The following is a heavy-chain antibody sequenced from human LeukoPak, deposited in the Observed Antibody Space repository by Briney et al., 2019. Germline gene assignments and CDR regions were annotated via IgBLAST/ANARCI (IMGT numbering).Heavy chain of an antibody. D-gene: IGHD5-12*01. J-gene: IGHJ4*02. Sequence: GESLKISCKGSGCSFTSYWIGWVRQMPGKGLEWMGIINPGYSDIRYSPSFQGQVTISADKSISTAYLQWSSLKASDTAIYYCARHDKGYSGYVTLDYWGQGTLVTVSS. CDR1: GCSFTSYW. CDR2: INPGYSDI. V-gene: IGHV5-51*01. CDR3: ARHDKGYSGYVTLDY.